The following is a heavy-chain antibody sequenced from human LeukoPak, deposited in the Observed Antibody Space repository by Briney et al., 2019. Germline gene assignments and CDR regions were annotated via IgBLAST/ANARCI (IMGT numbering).Heavy chain of an antibody. CDR3: ARDAIYFGAFDI. V-gene: IGHV4-30-4*01. D-gene: IGHD2/OR15-2a*01. J-gene: IGHJ3*02. CDR1: GGSLSSGDYY. CDR2: IYYSGST. Sequence: MPSQTLSLTCTVSGGSLSSGDYYWRWIRQPPGKDLEWLGYIYYSGSTYYNPSLKSRVTISVDTSKNQFSLKLSSVTAADAAVYYCARDAIYFGAFDIWGQGTMVTVSS.